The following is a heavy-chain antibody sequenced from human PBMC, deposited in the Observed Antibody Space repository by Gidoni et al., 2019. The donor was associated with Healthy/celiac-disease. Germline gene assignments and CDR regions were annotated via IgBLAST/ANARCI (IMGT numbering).Heavy chain of an antibody. D-gene: IGHD3-22*01. Sequence: EVQLLESGGGLVQPGGSLRLSCAASGFTFSSYAMSGVRQAPGKGLECVSAISGSGGSTYYADSVKGRFTISRDNSKNTLYLQMNSLRAEDTAVYYCAKGHSSGYYSGTWSYYFDYWGQGTLVTVSS. CDR2: ISGSGGST. V-gene: IGHV3-23*01. CDR3: AKGHSSGYYSGTWSYYFDY. CDR1: GFTFSSYA. J-gene: IGHJ4*02.